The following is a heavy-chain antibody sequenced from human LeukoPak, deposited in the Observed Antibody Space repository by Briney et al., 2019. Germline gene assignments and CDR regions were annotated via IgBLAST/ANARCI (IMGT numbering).Heavy chain of an antibody. CDR3: ARDQPRGSAFSPFDY. Sequence: SETLSLTCTVSGGSISSSSYYWGWIRQPPGKGLEWIGSIYYSGSTYYNPSLKSRVTISVDTSKNQFSLKLSSVTAADTAVYYCARDQPRGSAFSPFDYWGQGILVTVSS. CDR2: IYYSGST. D-gene: IGHD1-26*01. J-gene: IGHJ4*02. V-gene: IGHV4-39*07. CDR1: GGSISSSSYY.